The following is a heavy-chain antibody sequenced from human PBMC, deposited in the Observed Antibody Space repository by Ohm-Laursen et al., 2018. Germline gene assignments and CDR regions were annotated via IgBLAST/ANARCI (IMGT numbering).Heavy chain of an antibody. J-gene: IGHJ4*02. CDR2: ISHDGTNT. CDR3: AKDHGWGYGYYFDD. V-gene: IGHV3-30*18. D-gene: IGHD5-12*01. Sequence: SLRLSCSASGFTFSNYGMHWVRRAPGKGLEWVAVISHDGTNTYYADSVKGRFTISRDNSKNTLYLQMNSLRAEDTAVYYCAKDHGWGYGYYFDDWGQGTLVTVSS. CDR1: GFTFSNYG.